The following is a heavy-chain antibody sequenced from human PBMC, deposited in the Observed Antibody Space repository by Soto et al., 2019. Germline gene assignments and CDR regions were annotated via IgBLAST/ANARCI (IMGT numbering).Heavy chain of an antibody. Sequence: ESGPTLVNPTRTLTLTCTFSGFSLSTSGMCVSWIRQPPGKALEWLARIDWDDDKYYSTSLKTRLTISKDTSKNQVVLTMTNMDPVDTATYYCARMGQYYDILTGYWSGYYFDYWGQGTLVTVSS. D-gene: IGHD3-9*01. CDR3: ARMGQYYDILTGYWSGYYFDY. CDR1: GFSLSTSGMC. CDR2: IDWDDDK. V-gene: IGHV2-70*11. J-gene: IGHJ4*02.